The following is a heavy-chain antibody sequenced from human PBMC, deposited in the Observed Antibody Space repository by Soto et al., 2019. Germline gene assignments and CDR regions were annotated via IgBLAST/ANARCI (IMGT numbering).Heavy chain of an antibody. D-gene: IGHD5-12*01. CDR3: ARVAY. V-gene: IGHV3-21*01. CDR1: GFTFSRVS. CDR2: ISSGSSDT. Sequence: PGESLKISCEASGFTFSRVSMTWSRQVPGNGLEWVASISSGSSDTWYADSVKGRFIISRDNAQSSLVLQMNTLRPEDTAMYYCARVAYWGRGTKVTFAS. J-gene: IGHJ4*02.